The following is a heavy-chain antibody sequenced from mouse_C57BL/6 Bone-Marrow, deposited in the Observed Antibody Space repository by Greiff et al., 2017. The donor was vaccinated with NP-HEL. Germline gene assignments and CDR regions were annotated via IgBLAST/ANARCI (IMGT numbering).Heavy chain of an antibody. Sequence: EVMLVESGGGLVQPGGSLKLSCAASGFTFSDYGMAWVRQAPRKGPEWVAFISNLAYSIYYADTVTGRFTISRENAKNTLYLERSSLRSEDTAMYYCARRGISLYYYAMDYWGQGTSVTVSS. CDR1: GFTFSDYG. J-gene: IGHJ4*01. CDR2: ISNLAYSI. V-gene: IGHV5-15*04. CDR3: ARRGISLYYYAMDY. D-gene: IGHD6-5*01.